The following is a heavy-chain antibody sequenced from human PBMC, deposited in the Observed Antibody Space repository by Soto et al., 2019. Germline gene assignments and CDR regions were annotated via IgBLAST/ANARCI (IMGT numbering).Heavy chain of an antibody. CDR1: GGSISSYY. Sequence: SETLSLTCTVSGGSISSYYWSWIRQPPGKGLEWIGYIYYSGSTYYNPSLKSRVTISVDTSKNQFSLKLSSVTAADTAVYYCARGTWPMTLWGQGTLVTVSS. V-gene: IGHV4-59*06. CDR2: IYYSGST. D-gene: IGHD1-1*01. J-gene: IGHJ4*02. CDR3: ARGTWPMTL.